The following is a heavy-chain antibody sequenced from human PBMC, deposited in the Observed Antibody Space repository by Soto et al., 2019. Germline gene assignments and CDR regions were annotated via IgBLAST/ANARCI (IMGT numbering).Heavy chain of an antibody. V-gene: IGHV3-23*01. J-gene: IGHJ2*01. Sequence: DVQLLESGGGLVQPGGSLRLSCAASGFTFSRYAMSWVRQAPGKGLEWVSGISGSGISTHYADSVKGRFTVSRDNSKNTLYLQMNSLRAEDTAVYNCAKEPVGPDWYFDLWGRGTLVTVSS. CDR3: AKEPVGPDWYFDL. CDR2: ISGSGIST. CDR1: GFTFSRYA.